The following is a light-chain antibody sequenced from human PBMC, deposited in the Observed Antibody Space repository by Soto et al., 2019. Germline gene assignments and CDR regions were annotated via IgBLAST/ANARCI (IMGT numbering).Light chain of an antibody. Sequence: QSALTQPASVSGSPGQSITISCTGTSSDVGGYNYVSWYQQHPGKAPKLMIYDVSNRPSGVSNRFSGSKSGNTASLTISGLQAEDEADYYCSSSTSSSTPCVFGTGTKLTVL. CDR3: SSSTSSSTPCV. V-gene: IGLV2-14*01. CDR2: DVS. CDR1: SSDVGGYNY. J-gene: IGLJ1*01.